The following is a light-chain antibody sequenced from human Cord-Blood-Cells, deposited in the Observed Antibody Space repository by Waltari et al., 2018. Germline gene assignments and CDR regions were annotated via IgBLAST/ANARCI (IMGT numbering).Light chain of an antibody. V-gene: IGKV3-20*01. CDR1: QSVSSSY. Sequence: EIVLTQSPGTLSLSPGERATLSCRASQSVSSSYLAWYQQKPGQDPRLLIYGASSRATGIPDRFSGSGSGTDFTLTISRLEPEEFAVYYCQQYGSSPYTFGQGTKLEIK. CDR2: GAS. CDR3: QQYGSSPYT. J-gene: IGKJ2*01.